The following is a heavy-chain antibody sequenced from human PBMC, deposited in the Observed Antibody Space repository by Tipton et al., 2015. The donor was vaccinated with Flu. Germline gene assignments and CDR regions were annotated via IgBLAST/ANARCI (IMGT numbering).Heavy chain of an antibody. Sequence: TLSLTCTVSGGSISTSYWSWIRQPAGKGLEWIGRISTSGSTNYNASPESRVTMSRDTSKNHFSLRLSSATAADTALYYCTRDLRGYSGYTGGDAFDMWGQGIMVIVSS. CDR3: TRDLRGYSGYTGGDAFDM. V-gene: IGHV4-4*07. D-gene: IGHD5-12*01. CDR1: GGSISTSY. CDR2: ISTSGST. J-gene: IGHJ3*02.